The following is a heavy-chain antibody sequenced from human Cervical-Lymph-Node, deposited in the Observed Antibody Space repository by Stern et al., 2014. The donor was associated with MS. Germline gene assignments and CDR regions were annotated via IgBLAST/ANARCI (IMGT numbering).Heavy chain of an antibody. D-gene: IGHD5-24*01. CDR3: ARRDGGSFDL. Sequence: EVQLVESGAEVKKSGESLKISCKGSGYSFSHYWIGWVRQMPGKGLEWMGIFYPGDSETRYSPSVQGQVTMSADKSSSTVYLQWSSLKASDIAMYYCARRDGGSFDLWGQGTMVTVSS. CDR1: GYSFSHYW. J-gene: IGHJ3*01. CDR2: FYPGDSET. V-gene: IGHV5-51*01.